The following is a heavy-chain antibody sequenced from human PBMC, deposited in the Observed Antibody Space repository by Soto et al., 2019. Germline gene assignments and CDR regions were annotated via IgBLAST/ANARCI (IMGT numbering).Heavy chain of an antibody. CDR3: ARVGVSYYYGMDV. V-gene: IGHV1-69*01. D-gene: IGHD1-26*01. J-gene: IGHJ6*04. Sequence: QVQLVQSGAEVKKPGSSVKVSCKASVGTFSSYALNWVRQAPGQGLEWMGGIIPIVGTANYAQKFQGRVTITEDESTSTAYMELSSLRSEETAVDYCARVGVSYYYGMDVWGKGTTVTVSS. CDR1: VGTFSSYA. CDR2: IIPIVGTA.